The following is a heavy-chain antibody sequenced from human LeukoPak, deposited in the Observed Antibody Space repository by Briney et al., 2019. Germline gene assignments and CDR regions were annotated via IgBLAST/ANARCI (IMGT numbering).Heavy chain of an antibody. Sequence: SETLSLTCTVSGVSISSYYWSWIRQPPGKGLEWIGYIYYSGSTNYNPSLKSRVTISVDTSKNQFSLKLSSVTAADTAVYYCARESKEKFDYWGQGTLVTVSS. CDR3: ARESKEKFDY. V-gene: IGHV4-59*01. J-gene: IGHJ4*02. CDR2: IYYSGST. CDR1: GVSISSYY.